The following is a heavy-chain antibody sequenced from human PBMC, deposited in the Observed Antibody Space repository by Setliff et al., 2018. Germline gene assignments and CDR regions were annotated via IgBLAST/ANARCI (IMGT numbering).Heavy chain of an antibody. V-gene: IGHV3-48*03. CDR2: ISGSGSTT. CDR1: GFTFSSFE. J-gene: IGHJ6*02. D-gene: IGHD3-10*01. CDR3: ARDGVFYAMDV. Sequence: GGSLRLSCAASGFTFSSFEMNWVRQAPGKGLEWVSYISGSGSTTYYADSVRGRFTIYRDNAKSSLDLQMNSLRAEDTALYYCARDGVFYAMDVWGRGTTVTVSS.